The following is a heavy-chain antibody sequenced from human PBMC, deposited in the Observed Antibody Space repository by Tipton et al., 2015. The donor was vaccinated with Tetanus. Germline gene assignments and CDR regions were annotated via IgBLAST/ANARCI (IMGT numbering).Heavy chain of an antibody. CDR2: ISGSGASI. J-gene: IGHJ6*01. Sequence: SLRLSCEGSGFNFDTYAMGWVRQAPGKGLEWIAAISGSGASIYHADSVRGRFYVSRDASRNILHLQMDTLRSEDTAVFYCARGGSYLGIYYYYAMDVWGQGTTVTVSS. D-gene: IGHD1-26*01. CDR1: GFNFDTYA. V-gene: IGHV3-23*01. CDR3: ARGGSYLGIYYYYAMDV.